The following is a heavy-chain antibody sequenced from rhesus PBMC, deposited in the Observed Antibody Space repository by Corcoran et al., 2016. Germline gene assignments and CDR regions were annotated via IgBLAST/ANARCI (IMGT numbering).Heavy chain of an antibody. V-gene: IGHV1-156*01. CDR3: ARLYRSGYYDY. J-gene: IGHJ4*01. CDR2: VDPVYVKI. D-gene: IGHD3-28*01. CDR1: GYTFTELS. Sequence: EVQLVQSGAEVKKPGASVKVSCKVAGYTFTELSMHWVRQAPGKGRGWMGGVDPVYVKIIHAEKSQDRVTMTEDPSTDTSYMELSSLRSEDTAVYYCARLYRSGYYDYWGQGVLVTVSS.